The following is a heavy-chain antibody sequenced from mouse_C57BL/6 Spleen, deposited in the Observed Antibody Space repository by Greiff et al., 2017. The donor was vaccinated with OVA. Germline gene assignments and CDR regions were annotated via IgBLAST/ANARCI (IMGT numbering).Heavy chain of an antibody. D-gene: IGHD1-1*01. CDR1: GFTFSSYA. V-gene: IGHV5-4*01. Sequence: EVKVVESGGGLVKPGGSLKLSCAASGFTFSSYAMSWVRQTPEKRLEWVATISDGGSYTYYPDNVKGRFTISRDNAKNNLYLQMSHLKSEDTAMYYCAREEDYYQFAYWGQGTLVTVSA. J-gene: IGHJ3*01. CDR2: ISDGGSYT. CDR3: AREEDYYQFAY.